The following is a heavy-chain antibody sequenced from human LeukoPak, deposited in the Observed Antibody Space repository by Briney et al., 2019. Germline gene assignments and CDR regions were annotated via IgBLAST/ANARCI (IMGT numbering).Heavy chain of an antibody. Sequence: SETLSLACTVSGFSISNPNYYWGWIRQPPGKGLEWIGGIYHSGNTYYNPSLNSRVTISLDMSKNQFSLSLSSVTAADTAVYYCARDTTPIEGTIHFDYWGRGTLVTVSS. CDR2: IYHSGNT. J-gene: IGHJ4*02. CDR1: GFSISNPNYY. D-gene: IGHD2-2*02. CDR3: ARDTTPIEGTIHFDY. V-gene: IGHV4-39*07.